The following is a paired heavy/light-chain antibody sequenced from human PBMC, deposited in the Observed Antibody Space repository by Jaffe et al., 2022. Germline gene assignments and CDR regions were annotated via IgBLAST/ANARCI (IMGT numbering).Heavy chain of an antibody. V-gene: IGHV1-69*01. CDR1: GGTFSSYA. Sequence: QVQLVQSGAEVKKPGSSVKVSCKASGGTFSSYAISWVRQAPGQGLEWMGGIIPIFGTANYAQKFQGRVTITADESTSTAYMELSSLRSEDTAVYYCARDGVGSWLTFGGVIPYFDYWGQGTLVTVSS. CDR3: ARDGVGSWLTFGGVIPYFDY. J-gene: IGHJ4*02. CDR2: IIPIFGTA. D-gene: IGHD3-16*02.
Light chain of an antibody. Sequence: EIVLTQSPGTLSLSPGERATLSCRASQSVSSSYLAWYQQKPGQAPRLLIYGASSRATGIPDRFSGSGSGTDFTLTISRLEPEDFAVYYCQQYGSSQGTFGPGTKVDIK. J-gene: IGKJ3*01. CDR3: QQYGSSQGT. V-gene: IGKV3-20*01. CDR1: QSVSSSY. CDR2: GAS.